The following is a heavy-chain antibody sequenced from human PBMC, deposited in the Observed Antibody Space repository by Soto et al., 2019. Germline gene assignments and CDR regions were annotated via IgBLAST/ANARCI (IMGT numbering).Heavy chain of an antibody. CDR3: AREVTNRLLDPIGLDY. V-gene: IGHV3-33*01. CDR1: GFTFSSYG. Sequence: QVQLVESGGGVVQPGRSLRLSCAASGFTFSSYGMHWVRQAPGKGLEWVAGIWYDGSNKYYADSVKGRFTISRDNSKNTLYLQMNSLRAEDTAVYYCAREVTNRLLDPIGLDYWGQGTLVTVSS. J-gene: IGHJ4*02. CDR2: IWYDGSNK. D-gene: IGHD2-21*01.